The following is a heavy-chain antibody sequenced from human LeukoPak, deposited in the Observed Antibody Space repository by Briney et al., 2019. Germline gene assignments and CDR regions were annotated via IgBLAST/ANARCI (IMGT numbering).Heavy chain of an antibody. D-gene: IGHD2-2*03. CDR2: IYSGGST. CDR3: ATLGFCTSTSCSFVN. J-gene: IGHJ4*02. CDR1: GFTVSSNY. Sequence: GGSLRLSCAASGFTVSSNYMSWVRQAPGKGLEWVSVIYSGGSTYYADSVKGRFTISRDNSKNTLYLQMNSLGAEDTAIYYCATLGFCTSTSCSFVNWGQGTLVTVSS. V-gene: IGHV3-53*01.